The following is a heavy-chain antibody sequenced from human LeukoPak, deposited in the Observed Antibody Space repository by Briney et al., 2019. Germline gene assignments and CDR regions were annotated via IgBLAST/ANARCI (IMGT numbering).Heavy chain of an antibody. V-gene: IGHV1-2*02. Sequence: ASVKVFCKASGYTFTGYYMHWVRQAPGQGLEWMGWINPNSGGTNYAQKFQGRVTMTRDTSISTAYMELSRLRSDDTAVYYCARDPNNMWIFGVVHPSFDYWGQGTLVTVSS. J-gene: IGHJ4*02. CDR3: ARDPNNMWIFGVVHPSFDY. CDR1: GYTFTGYY. D-gene: IGHD3-3*01. CDR2: INPNSGGT.